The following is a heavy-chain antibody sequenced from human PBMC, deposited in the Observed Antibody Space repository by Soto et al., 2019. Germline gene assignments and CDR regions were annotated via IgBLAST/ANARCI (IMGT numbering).Heavy chain of an antibody. CDR1: GYTFTSYG. V-gene: IGHV1-18*04. J-gene: IGHJ5*02. D-gene: IGHD6-6*01. CDR3: ARQAARGGWFDP. Sequence: GASVQVSCKASGYTFTSYGISWVRQAPGQGLEWMGWISAYNGNTNYAQKLQGRVTMTTDTSTSTAYMELRSLRSDDTAVYYGARQAARGGWFDPWGQGTLVTVSS. CDR2: ISAYNGNT.